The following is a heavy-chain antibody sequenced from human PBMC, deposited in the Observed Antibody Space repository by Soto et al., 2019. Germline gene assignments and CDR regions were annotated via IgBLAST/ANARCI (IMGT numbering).Heavy chain of an antibody. CDR1: GYTFTNYW. CDR3: ARYPTLTDYFFHGMDV. V-gene: IGHV5-51*01. D-gene: IGHD4-17*01. J-gene: IGHJ6*02. CDR2: IYPGDSDT. Sequence: GESPKISCKGFGYTFTNYWIVWVRQIPGKGLGWMGIIYPGDSDTRYSPSFQGQVTISADRSISTAYLQWSSLKASDTGMYYCARYPTLTDYFFHGMDVWGQGTTVTVSS.